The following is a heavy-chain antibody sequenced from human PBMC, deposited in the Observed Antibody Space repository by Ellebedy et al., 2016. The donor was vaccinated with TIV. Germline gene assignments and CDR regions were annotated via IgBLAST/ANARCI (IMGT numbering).Heavy chain of an antibody. CDR1: GGSISNFY. D-gene: IGHD4-17*01. CDR2: TYSNGTT. V-gene: IGHV4-59*01. Sequence: SETLSLTCSVSGGSISNFYCSWIRQPPGKGLEWLGFTYSNGTTNYNRALKSRVPISVDTSKNQFSLRLSSVTAADTAVYYCARHRVTTHSDDGFDMWGQGTMVTVSS. CDR3: ARHRVTTHSDDGFDM. J-gene: IGHJ3*02.